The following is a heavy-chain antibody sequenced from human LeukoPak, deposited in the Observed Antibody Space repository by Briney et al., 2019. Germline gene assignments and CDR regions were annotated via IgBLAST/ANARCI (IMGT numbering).Heavy chain of an antibody. CDR3: ARGTTVVNHFDY. V-gene: IGHV3-53*01. D-gene: IGHD4-23*01. CDR1: GFTFSTCA. CDR2: IYSGGST. J-gene: IGHJ4*02. Sequence: GGSLRLSCAASGFTFSTCAMSWVRQAPGKGLEWVSVIYSGGSTYYADSVEGRFTISRDNSKNTLHLQMNSLRAEDTAVYYCARGTTVVNHFDYWGQGTLVTVSS.